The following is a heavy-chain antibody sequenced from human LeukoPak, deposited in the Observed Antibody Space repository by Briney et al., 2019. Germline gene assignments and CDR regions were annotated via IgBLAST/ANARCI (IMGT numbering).Heavy chain of an antibody. V-gene: IGHV4-59*01. CDR1: GGSISSYY. CDR3: ARDSDGWGEGATRGAFDI. Sequence: SETLSLTCTVSGGSISSYYWSWIRQPPGKGLEWIGYIYYSGSTNYNPSLKSRVTISVNTSKNQFSLKLSSVTAADTAVYYCARDSDGWGEGATRGAFDIWGQGTMVTVSS. CDR2: IYYSGST. D-gene: IGHD1-26*01. J-gene: IGHJ3*02.